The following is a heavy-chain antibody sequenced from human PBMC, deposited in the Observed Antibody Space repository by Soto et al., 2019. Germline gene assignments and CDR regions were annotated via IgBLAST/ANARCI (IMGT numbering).Heavy chain of an antibody. J-gene: IGHJ6*02. CDR2: ISSSSSYI. CDR1: VFTFISYS. Sequence: PGGSLRLSCASSVFTFISYSMKWVRQAPGKGLEWVSSISSSSSYIYYADSVKGRFTISRDNAKNSLYLQMNSLRAEDTAVYYCARERCSSTSCYKTTADYYYYYGMDVWGQGTTVTVSS. V-gene: IGHV3-21*01. D-gene: IGHD2-2*02. CDR3: ARERCSSTSCYKTTADYYYYYGMDV.